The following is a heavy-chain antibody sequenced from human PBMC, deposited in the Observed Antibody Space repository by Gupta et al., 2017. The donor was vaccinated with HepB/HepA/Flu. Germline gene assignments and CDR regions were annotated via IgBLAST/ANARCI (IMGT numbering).Heavy chain of an antibody. CDR2: ISYDGSNK. D-gene: IGHD7-27*01. V-gene: IGHV3-30*18. Sequence: QVQLVESGGGVVQPGRSLRLSCAASGFSFNSYGMHWVRQAPGKGLEWVAVISYDGSNKYYADSVKGRFTISRDNSKNTLYLQMDSLRAEDTAVYSCAKDPEVLNGGFFDYWGQGTLVTVSS. J-gene: IGHJ4*02. CDR1: GFSFNSYG. CDR3: AKDPEVLNGGFFDY.